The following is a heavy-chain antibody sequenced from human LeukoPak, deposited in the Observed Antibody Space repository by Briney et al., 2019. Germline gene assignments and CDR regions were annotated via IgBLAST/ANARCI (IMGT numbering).Heavy chain of an antibody. Sequence: PSETLSLTCTVSGGSIISSDYHWGWVRQPPGKGLEWIGTISYSGNTDYNPSLRSRVTISVDTSNDQFSLRLGSVTAADTAVYHCARHCCSGPAKRVFDIWGQGTMVTVSS. CDR1: GGSIISSDYH. CDR3: ARHCCSGPAKRVFDI. V-gene: IGHV4-39*01. J-gene: IGHJ3*02. D-gene: IGHD2-15*01. CDR2: ISYSGNT.